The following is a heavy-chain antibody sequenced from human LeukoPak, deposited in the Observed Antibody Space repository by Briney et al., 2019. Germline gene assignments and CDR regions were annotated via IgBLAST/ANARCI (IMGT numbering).Heavy chain of an antibody. Sequence: GGSLRLSCAASGFTISSSYMSLVRQVPGKGLEWVSCIYGADTIYYADFVKDRFTISRDSNRNILYLQMNSLRADDTAVYYCARGARGAYFDYWGQGTLVTVSS. J-gene: IGHJ4*02. CDR2: IYGADTI. CDR3: ARGARGAYFDY. V-gene: IGHV3-66*01. CDR1: GFTISSSY. D-gene: IGHD4/OR15-4a*01.